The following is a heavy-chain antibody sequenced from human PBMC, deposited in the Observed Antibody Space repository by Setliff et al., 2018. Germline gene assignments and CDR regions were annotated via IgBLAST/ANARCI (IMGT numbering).Heavy chain of an antibody. V-gene: IGHV1-2*02. CDR1: GYTFTGYY. CDR3: ARENYYGSGDNWFDP. D-gene: IGHD3-10*01. J-gene: IGHJ5*02. CDR2: INPNSGGT. Sequence: GASVKVSCKASGYTFTGYYMHWVRQAPGQGLEWMGWINPNSGGTNYAQKFQGRVTMTRDTSISTAYMELSRLRSDDTAVYYCARENYYGSGDNWFDPWGQGTLVTVPQ.